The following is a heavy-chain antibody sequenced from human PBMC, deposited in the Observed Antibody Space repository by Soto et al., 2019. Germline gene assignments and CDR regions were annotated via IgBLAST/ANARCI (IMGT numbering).Heavy chain of an antibody. CDR2: IYYSGST. D-gene: IGHD3-10*01. J-gene: IGHJ4*02. CDR3: ARVGGYYGSGSYAFDY. V-gene: IGHV4-31*03. CDR1: GGSISSGGYY. Sequence: SVTLSLTCTVSGGSISSGGYYWSWIRQHPGKGLEWIGYIYYSGSTYYNPSLKSRVTISVDTSKNQFSLKLSSVTAADTAVYYCARVGGYYGSGSYAFDYWGQGTLVTVSS.